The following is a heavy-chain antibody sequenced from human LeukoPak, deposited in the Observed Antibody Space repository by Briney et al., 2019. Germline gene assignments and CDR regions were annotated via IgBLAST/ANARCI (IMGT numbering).Heavy chain of an antibody. CDR3: ARRVRKDGYYYYMDV. Sequence: SETLSLICTVSGGSISSYYWSWIRQPPGKGLEWIGYIYYSGSTNYNPSLKSRVTISVDTSKNQFSLKLSSVTAADTAVYYCARRVRKDGYYYYMDVWGKGTAVTVSS. J-gene: IGHJ6*03. V-gene: IGHV4-59*08. CDR2: IYYSGST. D-gene: IGHD1-14*01. CDR1: GGSISSYY.